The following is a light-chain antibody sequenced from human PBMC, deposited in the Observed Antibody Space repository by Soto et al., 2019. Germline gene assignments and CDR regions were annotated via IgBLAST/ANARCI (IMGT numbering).Light chain of an antibody. CDR2: GAS. Sequence: EIIMTQSPATLSVSPGERATLSCRASQSVSTTVAWYQHKPGQAPRLLIYGASTRATGIPARFSGSGSGTEFTLTISSLQSEDFAVYYCQQYNNWPWTFGQGTKVDIK. V-gene: IGKV3-15*01. CDR3: QQYNNWPWT. CDR1: QSVSTT. J-gene: IGKJ1*01.